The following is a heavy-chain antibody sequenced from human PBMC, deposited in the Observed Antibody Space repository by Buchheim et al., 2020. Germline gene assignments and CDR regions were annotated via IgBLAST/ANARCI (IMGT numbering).Heavy chain of an antibody. CDR3: ARCPSRYNWFDP. D-gene: IGHD4-17*01. CDR2: IKQDGSEK. CDR1: GFTFSSYW. J-gene: IGHJ5*02. Sequence: EVQLVESGGGLVQPGGSLRLSCAVSGFTFSSYWMSWVRQAPGKGLEWVANIKQDGSEKYYVDSVKGRFTISRDNAKNSLYLQMNSLRAEDTAVYYCARCPSRYNWFDPWGQGTL. V-gene: IGHV3-7*01.